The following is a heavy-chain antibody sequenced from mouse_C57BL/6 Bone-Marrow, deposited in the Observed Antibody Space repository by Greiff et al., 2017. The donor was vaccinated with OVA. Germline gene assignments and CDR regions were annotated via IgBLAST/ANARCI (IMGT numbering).Heavy chain of an antibody. Sequence: QVQLQQSGPGLVQPSQRLSITCTVSGFSLTSYGVHWVRQPPGKGLEWLGVIWSGGSTDYNAAFISRLSISKDNSKSQVFFKMNSLQADDTAIYYCAIIYDYDGGGFDYWGQGTTLTVSS. D-gene: IGHD2-4*01. V-gene: IGHV2-4*01. CDR2: IWSGGST. J-gene: IGHJ2*01. CDR3: AIIYDYDGGGFDY. CDR1: GFSLTSYG.